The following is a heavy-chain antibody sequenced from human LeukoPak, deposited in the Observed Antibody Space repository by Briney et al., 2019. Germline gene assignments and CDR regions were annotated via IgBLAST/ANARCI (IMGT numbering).Heavy chain of an antibody. D-gene: IGHD3-10*01. CDR3: AREDMGVYYYGSGSYDY. J-gene: IGHJ4*02. CDR2: INPNSGGT. V-gene: IGHV1-2*02. Sequence: ASVKVSCKASGYTFTGYYMHWVRQAPGQGLEWMGWINPNSGGTNYAQKFQGRVTTTRDTSISTAYMELSRLRSDDTAVYYCAREDMGVYYYGSGSYDYWGQGTLVTVSS. CDR1: GYTFTGYY.